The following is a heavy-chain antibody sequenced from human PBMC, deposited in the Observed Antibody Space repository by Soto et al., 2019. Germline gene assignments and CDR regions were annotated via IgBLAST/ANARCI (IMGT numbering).Heavy chain of an antibody. Sequence: QVQLVESVGGLVKPGGSLRLSCAASGFSFSDYYMSWIRQAPGKGLEWVSLISTSGSSTDYADSVKGRFTISRDNAKNSLSLQMNSLRAEDTAVYYCANLAKNYYHYMDVWGKGTTVTVSS. V-gene: IGHV3-11*01. CDR2: ISTSGSST. J-gene: IGHJ6*03. D-gene: IGHD1-26*01. CDR3: ANLAKNYYHYMDV. CDR1: GFSFSDYY.